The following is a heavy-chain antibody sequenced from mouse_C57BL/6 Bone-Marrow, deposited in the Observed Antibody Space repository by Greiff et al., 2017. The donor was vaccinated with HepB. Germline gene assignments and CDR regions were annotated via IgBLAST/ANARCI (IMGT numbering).Heavy chain of an antibody. Sequence: VQLQQPGAELVRPGTSVKLSCKASGYTFTSYWMHWVKQRPGQGLEWIGVIDPSDSYTNYNQKFKGKATLTVDTSSSTAYMQLSSLTSEDSAVYYCARDYGNSVDYWGKAPLSQSPQ. J-gene: IGHJ2*01. CDR2: IDPSDSYT. V-gene: IGHV1-59*01. CDR3: ARDYGNSVDY. CDR1: GYTFTSYW. D-gene: IGHD2-1*01.